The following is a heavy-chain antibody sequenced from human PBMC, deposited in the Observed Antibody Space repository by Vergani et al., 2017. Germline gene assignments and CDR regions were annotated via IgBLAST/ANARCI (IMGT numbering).Heavy chain of an antibody. CDR1: GGTFSSYA. D-gene: IGHD2-21*01. CDR3: ATGGGVVIEYYYYYYYMDV. V-gene: IGHV1-69*01. J-gene: IGHJ6*03. Sequence: QVQLVQSGAEVKKPGSSVKVSCKASGGTFSSYAISWVRQAPGQGLEWMGGIIPIFGTANYAQKFQGRVTITADESTSTAYMELSSLRSEDTAVYYCATGGGVVIEYYYYYYYMDVWGKGTTVTVSS. CDR2: IIPIFGTA.